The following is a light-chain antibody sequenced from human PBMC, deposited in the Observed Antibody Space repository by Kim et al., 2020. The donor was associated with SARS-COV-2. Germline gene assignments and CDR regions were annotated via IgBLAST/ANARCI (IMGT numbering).Light chain of an antibody. CDR3: QVWESSSDHVL. Sequence: PGNTARSPGEGNNSGNKSVNWYQRKPGQAPVLVIYNDSDQPSGIPGRLSGSNSGNTATLTISRVEAGDEADYYCQVWESSSDHVLFGGGTQLTVL. J-gene: IGLJ2*01. CDR1: NSGNKS. V-gene: IGLV3-21*01. CDR2: NDS.